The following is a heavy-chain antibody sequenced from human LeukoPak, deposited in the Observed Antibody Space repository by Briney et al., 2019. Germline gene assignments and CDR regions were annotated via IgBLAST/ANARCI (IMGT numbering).Heavy chain of an antibody. CDR3: ARAPSEIGGYYPEYFRH. Sequence: GGPLRLSCAASGFTFSTYWMRWVRQAPGKGRVWVSRNKSDGSTNYADSVKGRFTISRDNDKNTVSLQMNSLRPEDTGVYYCARAPSEIGGYYPEYFRHWGQGTLVTVSS. J-gene: IGHJ1*01. D-gene: IGHD3-22*01. V-gene: IGHV3-74*01. CDR2: NKSDGST. CDR1: GFTFSTYW.